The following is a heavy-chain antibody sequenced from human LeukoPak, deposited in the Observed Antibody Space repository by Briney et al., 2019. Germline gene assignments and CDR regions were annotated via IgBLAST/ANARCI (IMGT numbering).Heavy chain of an antibody. Sequence: SETLSLTCTVSGGSISSYYWSWIRQPPGKGLEWIGYIYYSGSTNYNPSLKSRVNISVDTSKNQFSLKLSSVTAADTAVYYCARDQGRAAIAAAGARAFDIWGQGTMVTVSS. CDR3: ARDQGRAAIAAAGARAFDI. V-gene: IGHV4-59*01. CDR1: GGSISSYY. J-gene: IGHJ3*02. D-gene: IGHD6-13*01. CDR2: IYYSGST.